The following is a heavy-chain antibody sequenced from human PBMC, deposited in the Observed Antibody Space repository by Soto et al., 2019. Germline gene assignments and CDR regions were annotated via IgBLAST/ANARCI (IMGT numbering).Heavy chain of an antibody. CDR2: INHSGST. D-gene: IGHD3-9*01. J-gene: IGHJ4*02. Sequence: PSETLSLTCAVYGGSFSGYYWSWIRQPPGKGLEWIGEINHSGSTNYNPSLKSRVTISVDTSKNQFSLKLSSVTAADTAVYYCARGVLTGSEYYFDYWGQGTLVTVS. CDR3: ARGVLTGSEYYFDY. CDR1: GGSFSGYY. V-gene: IGHV4-34*01.